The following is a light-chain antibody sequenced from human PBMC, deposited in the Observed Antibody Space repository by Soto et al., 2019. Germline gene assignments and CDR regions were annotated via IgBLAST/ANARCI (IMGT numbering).Light chain of an antibody. CDR1: QDIGTW. V-gene: IGKV1-12*01. Sequence: DIQMTQSPSSVSASVGDRVTIICRASQDIGTWLAWYQQKPGRTPKLLIYGASTLQSGVPSRFXXXXXXXXXXXXXXSLQAEDFASYYCHQANSYPWTFGQGTTVEI. CDR2: GAS. J-gene: IGKJ1*01. CDR3: HQANSYPWT.